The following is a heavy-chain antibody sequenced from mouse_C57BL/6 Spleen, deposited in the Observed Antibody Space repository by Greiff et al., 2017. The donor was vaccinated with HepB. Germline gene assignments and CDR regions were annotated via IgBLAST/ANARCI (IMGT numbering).Heavy chain of an antibody. Sequence: EVQVVESGGGLVKPGGSLKLSCAASGFTFSDYGMHWVRQAPEKGLEWVAYISSGSSTIYYADTVKGRFTISRDNAKNTLFLQMTSLRSEDTAMYYCARSGLLNAMDYWGQGTSVTVSS. CDR1: GFTFSDYG. CDR3: ARSGLLNAMDY. CDR2: ISSGSSTI. D-gene: IGHD2-10*01. J-gene: IGHJ4*01. V-gene: IGHV5-17*01.